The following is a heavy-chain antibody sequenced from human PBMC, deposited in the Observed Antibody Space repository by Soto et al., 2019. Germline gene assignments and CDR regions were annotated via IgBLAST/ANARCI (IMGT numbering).Heavy chain of an antibody. CDR3: ARDIVVVPAAADSDY. J-gene: IGHJ4*02. CDR2: ISSSRSTI. V-gene: IGHV3-48*01. CDR1: VFPFSRYR. Sequence: GGSLRQSGSASVFPFSRYRMNWVRQAPGKALEWVSYISSSRSTIYYADSVKGRFTISRDNAKNSLYLQMNSLRAEDTAVYYCARDIVVVPAAADSDYWGQGTLVTVSS. D-gene: IGHD2-2*01.